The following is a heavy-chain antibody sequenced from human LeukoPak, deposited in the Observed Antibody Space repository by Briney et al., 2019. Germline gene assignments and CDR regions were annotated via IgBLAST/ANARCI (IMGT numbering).Heavy chain of an antibody. Sequence: ETLSLTCAVYGGSFSGYYWSWIRQPPGKGLEWIGEINQSGSTNYNPSLKSRVTISEDTSKNQFSLKLSSVTAADTAVYYCARGGHFYYDSFEYWGQGTLVTVSS. CDR2: INQSGST. CDR1: GGSFSGYY. V-gene: IGHV4-34*01. CDR3: ARGGHFYYDSFEY. J-gene: IGHJ4*02. D-gene: IGHD3-22*01.